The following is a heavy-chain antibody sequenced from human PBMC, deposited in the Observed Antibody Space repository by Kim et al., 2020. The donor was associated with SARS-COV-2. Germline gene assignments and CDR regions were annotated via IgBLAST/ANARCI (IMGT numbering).Heavy chain of an antibody. J-gene: IGHJ5*02. CDR2: INHSGST. CDR3: ARGALKYSSSWYSVNWFDP. V-gene: IGHV4-34*01. CDR1: GGSFSGYY. D-gene: IGHD6-13*01. Sequence: SETLSLTCAVYGGSFSGYYWSWIRQPPGKGLEWIGEINHSGSTNYNPSLKSRVTISVDTSKNQFSLKLSSVTAAETAVYYCARGALKYSSSWYSVNWFDPWGQGTLVTVSS.